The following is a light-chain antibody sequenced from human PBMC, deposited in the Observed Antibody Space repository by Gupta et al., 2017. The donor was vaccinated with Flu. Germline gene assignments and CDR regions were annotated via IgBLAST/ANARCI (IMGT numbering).Light chain of an antibody. CDR3: GSWDTSLSTYV. V-gene: IGLV1-51*01. CDR1: SPNIGDNY. CDR2: KNN. J-gene: IGLJ1*01. Sequence: HSVLTQPPSVSAAPGQTVTISCSGSSPNIGDNYLAWFQQLPGTAPKLLIYKNNNRPSGIPDRFSGSKSGTSATLGITGLQTGDEADYCCGSWDTSLSTYVFGTGTKVTVL.